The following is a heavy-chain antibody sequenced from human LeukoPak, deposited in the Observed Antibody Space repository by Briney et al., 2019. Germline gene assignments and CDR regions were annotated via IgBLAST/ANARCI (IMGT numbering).Heavy chain of an antibody. J-gene: IGHJ4*02. V-gene: IGHV3-74*01. CDR2: INSDGSST. D-gene: IGHD3-22*01. Sequence: PGGSLRLSCAASGFTFSSYWMHWVRHAPGKGLVWVSRINSDGSSTSYADSVKGRFTISRDNAKNTLYLQMNSLRAEDTAVYYCARIYYYDRHFDYRGQGTLVTVSS. CDR3: ARIYYYDRHFDY. CDR1: GFTFSSYW.